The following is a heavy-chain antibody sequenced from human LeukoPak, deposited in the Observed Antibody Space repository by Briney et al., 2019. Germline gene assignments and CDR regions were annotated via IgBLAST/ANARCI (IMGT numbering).Heavy chain of an antibody. Sequence: PGGSLRLSCAASGFTFSDYWMTWVRQAPGKGPEWVANIKKDGSEEHYVDSVKGRFTVSRDNAQNSLFLQMNSLRVEDTAVYYCATYKNWVAGDVWGQGTTVSVPS. CDR2: IKKDGSEE. CDR3: ATYKNWVAGDV. D-gene: IGHD7-27*01. CDR1: GFTFSDYW. V-gene: IGHV3-7*01. J-gene: IGHJ6*02.